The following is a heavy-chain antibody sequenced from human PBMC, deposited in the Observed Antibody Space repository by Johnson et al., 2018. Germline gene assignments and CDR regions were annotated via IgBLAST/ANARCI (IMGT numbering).Heavy chain of an antibody. D-gene: IGHD3-22*01. CDR2: ISYDGSNK. CDR1: GFTFSSYA. J-gene: IGHJ3*02. Sequence: QLVESGGGVVQPGRSLRLSCAASGFTFSSYAMHWVRQAPGKGLEWVAVISYDGSNKYYADSVKGRFTISRDNSKNTLYLQMKSLRAEDTAVYYWARGTHYYDSSGYPVGAFDIWGQGTMVTVSS. V-gene: IGHV3-30-3*01. CDR3: ARGTHYYDSSGYPVGAFDI.